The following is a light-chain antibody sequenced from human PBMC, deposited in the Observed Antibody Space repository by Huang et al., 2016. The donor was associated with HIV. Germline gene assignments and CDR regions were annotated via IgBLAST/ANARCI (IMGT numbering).Light chain of an antibody. CDR1: QSVSSY. J-gene: IGKJ5*01. V-gene: IGKV3-11*01. Sequence: EIVLTQSPAPLSLSPGERATLSCRASQSVSSYLAWYQQKPGQAPRLLIYDASNRATGISARFSGSGSGTDFTLTISSLEPEDFAVYYCQHRGNWPITFGQGTRLEIK. CDR2: DAS. CDR3: QHRGNWPIT.